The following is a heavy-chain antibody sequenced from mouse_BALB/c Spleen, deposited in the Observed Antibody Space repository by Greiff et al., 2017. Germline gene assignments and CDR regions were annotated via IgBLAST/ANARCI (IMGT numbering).Heavy chain of an antibody. Sequence: EVQRVESGPGLVKPSQSLSLTCTVTGYSITSDYAWNWIRQFPGNKLEWMGYISYSGSTSYNPSLKSRISITRDTSKNQFFLQLNSVTTEDTATYYCARRDYDGYWYFDVWGAGTTVTVSS. D-gene: IGHD2-4*01. CDR2: ISYSGST. CDR1: GYSITSDYA. CDR3: ARRDYDGYWYFDV. J-gene: IGHJ1*01. V-gene: IGHV3-2*02.